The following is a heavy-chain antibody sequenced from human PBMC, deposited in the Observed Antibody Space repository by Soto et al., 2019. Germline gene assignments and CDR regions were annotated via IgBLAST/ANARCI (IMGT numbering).Heavy chain of an antibody. CDR1: GGTFSSYA. Sequence: QVQLVQSGAEVKKPGSSVKVSCKASGGTFSSYAISWVRQAPGPGLEWIGGIISIFGTANYAQKFQGRVTITADESTSTAYMELSSLRSEDTAVYYCARVDSSSPAYYYYGMYVWGQGTTVTVSS. V-gene: IGHV1-69*01. J-gene: IGHJ6*02. CDR3: ARVDSSSPAYYYYGMYV. CDR2: IISIFGTA. D-gene: IGHD6-13*01.